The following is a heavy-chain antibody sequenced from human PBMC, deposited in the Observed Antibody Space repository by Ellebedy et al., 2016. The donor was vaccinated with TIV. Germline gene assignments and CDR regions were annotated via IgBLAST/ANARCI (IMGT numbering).Heavy chain of an antibody. V-gene: IGHV1-69*13. CDR3: ARPYGSGRSLGAFDI. D-gene: IGHD3-10*01. Sequence: AAPVKVSCKLSGDTFNIYAISWVRQAPGQGLEWMGAVLPALGTANYAQKFQGRLTITSDGSAGPAYMELSALVFEDTAVYYCARPYGSGRSLGAFDIWGQGTPVTVSS. CDR1: GDTFNIYA. CDR2: VLPALGTA. J-gene: IGHJ3*02.